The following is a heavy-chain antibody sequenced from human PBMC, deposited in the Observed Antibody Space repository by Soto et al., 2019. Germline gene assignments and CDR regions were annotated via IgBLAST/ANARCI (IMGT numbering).Heavy chain of an antibody. CDR3: ARDFKRYSSPPGPLEY. J-gene: IGHJ4*02. D-gene: IGHD6-13*01. CDR2: TYYRSK. CDR1: GDSVSTNSVT. Sequence: SQTLSLTCAISGDSVSTNSVTWNWIRQSPSRGLEWLGRTYYRSKRRFSISVDTSKNQFSLQLSSVTVADTAVYYCARDFKRYSSPPGPLEYWGLGTLVTVSS. V-gene: IGHV6-1*01.